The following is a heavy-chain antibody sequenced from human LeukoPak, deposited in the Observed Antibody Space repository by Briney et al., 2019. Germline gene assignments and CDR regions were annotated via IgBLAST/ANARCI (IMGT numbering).Heavy chain of an antibody. CDR2: IKQDGSEK. CDR3: ARDRQGATGWFDP. CDR1: GFIFSSYW. Sequence: PGGSLRLSCAASGFIFSSYWMSWVRQAPGKGLEWVANIKQDGSEKYYVDSVKGRFTISRYNAQNSLSLQMTSLRPADTAVYSCARDRQGATGWFDPWGQGTLVTVSS. V-gene: IGHV3-7*04. J-gene: IGHJ5*02. D-gene: IGHD1-26*01.